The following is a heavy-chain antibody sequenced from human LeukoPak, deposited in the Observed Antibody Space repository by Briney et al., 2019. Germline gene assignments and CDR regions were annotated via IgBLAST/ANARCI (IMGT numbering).Heavy chain of an antibody. CDR2: IKQDGSEK. J-gene: IGHJ4*02. V-gene: IGHV3-7*01. CDR1: GFTFSSYW. D-gene: IGHD3-16*02. CDR3: ARGGYDYVWGSYRPPPFDY. Sequence: GGSLRLSCAASGFTFSSYWTSWVSQAPGKGLEWVANIKQDGSEKYYVDSVKGRFNMSRDNAKNSLYLQMNSVRAEDTAVYYCARGGYDYVWGSYRPPPFDYWGQGALVTVSS.